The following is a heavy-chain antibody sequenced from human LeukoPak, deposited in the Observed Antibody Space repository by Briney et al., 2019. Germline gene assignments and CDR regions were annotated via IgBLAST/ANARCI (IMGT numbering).Heavy chain of an antibody. V-gene: IGHV3-48*04. CDR3: AREGCSGGSCLGWFDP. D-gene: IGHD2-15*01. CDR1: GFTFSSYG. Sequence: GGSLRLSCAASGFTFSSYGMHWVRQAPGKGLEWVSYISSSGSTIYYADSVKGRFTISRDNAKNSLYLQMNSLRAEDTAVYYCAREGCSGGSCLGWFDPWGQGTLVTVSS. CDR2: ISSSGSTI. J-gene: IGHJ5*02.